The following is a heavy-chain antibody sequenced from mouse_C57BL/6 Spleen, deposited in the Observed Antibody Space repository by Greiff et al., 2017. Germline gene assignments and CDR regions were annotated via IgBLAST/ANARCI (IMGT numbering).Heavy chain of an antibody. CDR2: INPNNGGT. V-gene: IGHV1-22*01. Sequence: EVQLQQSGPELVKPGASVKMSCKASGYTFTDYNMHWVKQSHGKSLEWIGYINPNNGGTSYNQKFKGKATLTVNKSSSTAYMELRSLPSEDSAVYYCARQLRLRPFAYWGQGTLVTVSA. CDR1: GYTFTDYN. D-gene: IGHD3-2*02. CDR3: ARQLRLRPFAY. J-gene: IGHJ3*01.